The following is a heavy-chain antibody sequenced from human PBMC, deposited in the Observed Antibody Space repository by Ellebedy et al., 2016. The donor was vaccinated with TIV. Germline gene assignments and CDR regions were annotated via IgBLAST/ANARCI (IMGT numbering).Heavy chain of an antibody. Sequence: MPSETLSLTCTVSGGSISIYYWSWIRQPPGKGLEWIGYIYYSGSTNYNPSSKSRVTISVDTSKNQFSLKLSPVTAADTAVYYCARGTSNYYYYGMDVWGQGTTVTVSS. CDR2: IYYSGST. CDR1: GGSISIYY. CDR3: ARGTSNYYYYGMDV. D-gene: IGHD1-1*01. V-gene: IGHV4-59*12. J-gene: IGHJ6*02.